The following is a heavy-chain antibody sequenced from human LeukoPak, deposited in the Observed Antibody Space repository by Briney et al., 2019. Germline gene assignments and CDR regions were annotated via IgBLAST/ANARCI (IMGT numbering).Heavy chain of an antibody. V-gene: IGHV1-2*02. CDR3: ARGQIPSLDRVAFDL. D-gene: IGHD2-2*01. Sequence: ASVKVSCKASGYTFSDYYIHWVRQAPRQGLEWMGWINPKSGGTNYAQKFQGRVTMTRDTSISTAYMDLRRLRSDDTAVYYCARGQIPSLDRVAFDLWGQKTMVSVSS. CDR1: GYTFSDYY. CDR2: INPKSGGT. J-gene: IGHJ3*01.